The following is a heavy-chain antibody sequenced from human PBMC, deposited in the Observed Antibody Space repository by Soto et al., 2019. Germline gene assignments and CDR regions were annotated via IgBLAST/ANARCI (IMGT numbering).Heavy chain of an antibody. CDR1: GYTFTSYG. V-gene: IGHV1-18*01. J-gene: IGHJ5*02. Sequence: GASVKVSCKASGYTFTSYGISWVRQAPGQGLEWVGWISGYDGNTDYAHKFRGRVTMTTDTSTNTAYMDLRSLRSDDTAEYYWGEQIPQGLMGLAPWGKGTPV. D-gene: IGHD1-26*01. CDR2: ISGYDGNT. CDR3: GEQIPQGLMGLAP.